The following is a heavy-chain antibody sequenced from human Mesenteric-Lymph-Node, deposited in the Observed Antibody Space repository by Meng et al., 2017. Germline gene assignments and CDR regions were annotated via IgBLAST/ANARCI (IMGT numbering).Heavy chain of an antibody. CDR2: ISGSGGST. J-gene: IGHJ6*02. CDR3: AKSSAAHCTNGVCYYYYYYYGMDV. CDR1: GFTFSSYA. Sequence: GGSLRLSCAASGFTFSSYAMSWVRQAPGKGLEWVSAISGSGGSTYYADSVKGRFTISRDNSKNTLYLQMNSLRAEDTAVYYCAKSSAAHCTNGVCYYYYYYYGMDVWGQGNTVTGAS. V-gene: IGHV3-23*01. D-gene: IGHD2-8*01.